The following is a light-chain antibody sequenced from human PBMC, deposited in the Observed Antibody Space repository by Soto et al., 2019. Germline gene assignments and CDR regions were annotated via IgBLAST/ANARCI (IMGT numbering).Light chain of an antibody. Sequence: QSVLTQPPSASGSPGQAVTISCTGTSRDIGGYDFVSWYQVRPGEAPQLIIYNVNGRPSGVPRRFSGSKSGNTASLTVSGLQAVDVADYYCSSYPETNTCVFGNGTKVTV. CDR3: SSYPETNTCV. V-gene: IGLV2-8*01. CDR2: NVN. J-gene: IGLJ1*01. CDR1: SRDIGGYDF.